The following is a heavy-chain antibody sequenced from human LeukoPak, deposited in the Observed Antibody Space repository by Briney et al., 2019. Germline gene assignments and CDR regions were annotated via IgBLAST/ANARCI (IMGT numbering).Heavy chain of an antibody. J-gene: IGHJ5*02. CDR3: VREIGWFDP. V-gene: IGHV3-23*01. Sequence: TGASLRLSCAASGFTFSSYAMSWVRQAPGKGLEWVSVISDSGGSTYYADSVKGRFTISRDNSKSTLYLQMSSLTAEDTAVYYCVREIGWFDPWGQGTLVTVSS. CDR2: ISDSGGST. CDR1: GFTFSSYA.